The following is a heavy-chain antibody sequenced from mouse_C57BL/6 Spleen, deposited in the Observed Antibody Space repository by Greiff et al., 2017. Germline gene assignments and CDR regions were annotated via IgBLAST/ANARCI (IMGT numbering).Heavy chain of an antibody. CDR2: IYPRSGNT. CDR3: ARSSSYLYYYAMDD. Sequence: QVQLQQSGAELARPGASVKLSCKASGYTFTSYGISWVKQRTGQGLEWIGEIYPRSGNTYYNEKFKGKATLTADKSASTAYMELRSLTSEDSAVYFCARSSSYLYYYAMDDWGKGTSVTVSS. CDR1: GYTFTSYG. J-gene: IGHJ4*01. V-gene: IGHV1-81*01. D-gene: IGHD1-1*01.